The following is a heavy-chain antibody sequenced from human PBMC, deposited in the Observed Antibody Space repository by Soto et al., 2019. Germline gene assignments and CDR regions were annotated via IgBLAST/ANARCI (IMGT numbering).Heavy chain of an antibody. Sequence: GGSLRLSCAASGFTFSSYAMSWVRQAPGKGLKWISSISGSGTSTYYADSVKGRFTISRDNSKNTMYLQMNSLRAEDTALYFCAKENTPDYGDYVDYWGQGTLVTISS. CDR2: ISGSGTST. D-gene: IGHD4-17*01. CDR3: AKENTPDYGDYVDY. V-gene: IGHV3-23*01. CDR1: GFTFSSYA. J-gene: IGHJ4*02.